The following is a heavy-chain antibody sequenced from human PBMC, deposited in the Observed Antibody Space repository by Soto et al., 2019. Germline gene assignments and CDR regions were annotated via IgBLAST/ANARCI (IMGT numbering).Heavy chain of an antibody. CDR3: ARTSITIVRGVPLYYYYYGMDV. J-gene: IGHJ6*02. CDR2: IYYSGST. V-gene: IGHV4-59*01. Sequence: QVQLQESGPGLVKPSETLSLTCTVSGGSISSYYWSWIRQPPGKGLEWIGYIYYSGSTNYNPSLKCRVNISVDKSKNQFSLKLSSVTVADTAVYYCARTSITIVRGVPLYYYYYGMDVWGQGITVTVSS. D-gene: IGHD3-10*01. CDR1: GGSISSYY.